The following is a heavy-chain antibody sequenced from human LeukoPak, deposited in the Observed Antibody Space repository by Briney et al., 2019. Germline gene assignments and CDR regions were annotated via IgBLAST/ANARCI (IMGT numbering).Heavy chain of an antibody. CDR3: ARATSWLDYYYYYMDV. Sequence: SETLSLTCAVYGGSFSGYYWSWIRQPPGKGLEWIGEINHSGSTNYNPSLKSRVTISVDTSKNQFSLKLSSVTAADTAVYYCARATSWLDYYYYYMDVWGKGTTVTVSS. J-gene: IGHJ6*03. V-gene: IGHV4-34*01. D-gene: IGHD2-2*01. CDR2: INHSGST. CDR1: GGSFSGYY.